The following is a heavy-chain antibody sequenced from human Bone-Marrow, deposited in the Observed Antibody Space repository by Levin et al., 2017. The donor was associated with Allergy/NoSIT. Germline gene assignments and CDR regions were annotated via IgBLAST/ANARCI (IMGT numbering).Heavy chain of an antibody. CDR2: IKQDGSET. CDR3: ARAPSGTYDI. V-gene: IGHV3-7*04. D-gene: IGHD3-10*01. J-gene: IGHJ3*02. CDR1: GFTFSSYW. Sequence: SCAASGFTFSSYWMNWVRQAPGKGLEWVANIKQDGSETNYGDSVKGRFTISRDNSQNSLYPQLNSLRAEDTAVSYCARAPSGTYDIWGQGTMVTVSS.